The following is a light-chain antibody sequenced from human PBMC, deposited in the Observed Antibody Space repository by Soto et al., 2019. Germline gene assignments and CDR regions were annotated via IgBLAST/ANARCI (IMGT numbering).Light chain of an antibody. CDR3: SVWDDSLSGRV. Sequence: QSVLTQPPSASGTPGLRVTISCSGSSSNIGSNYVYWYQQFPGAAPKLLIYRNNQRPSGVPDRFSASKSGTSASLAISGLRSEDEADYYCSVWDDSLSGRVFGGGTKLTVL. J-gene: IGLJ3*02. V-gene: IGLV1-47*01. CDR1: SSNIGSNY. CDR2: RNN.